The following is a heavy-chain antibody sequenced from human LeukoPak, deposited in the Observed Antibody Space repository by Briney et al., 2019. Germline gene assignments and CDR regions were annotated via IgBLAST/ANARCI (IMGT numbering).Heavy chain of an antibody. D-gene: IGHD5-24*01. CDR2: IIPIFGTA. J-gene: IGHJ4*02. Sequence: ASVKVSCKASGGTFSSYAISWVRQAPGQGLEWMGGIIPIFGTANYAQKFQGRVMITADESTSTAYTGLSSLRSEDTAVYYCARTSREMTTSTGYFDYWGQGTLVTVSS. CDR1: GGTFSSYA. V-gene: IGHV1-69*13. CDR3: ARTSREMTTSTGYFDY.